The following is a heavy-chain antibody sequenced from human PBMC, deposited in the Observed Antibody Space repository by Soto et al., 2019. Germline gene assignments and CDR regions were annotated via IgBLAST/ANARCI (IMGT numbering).Heavy chain of an antibody. CDR2: ISYDGSNK. CDR1: GFTFRSYV. J-gene: IGHJ4*02. V-gene: IGHV3-30*18. CDR3: AKAWRYRCSSTSCYRTYYFDY. D-gene: IGHD2-2*01. Sequence: GGSLRLSCVASGFTFRSYVMHWVRQAPGKGLEWVAVISYDGSNKYYADSVKGRFTISRDNSKNTLYLQMNSLRAEDTAVYYCAKAWRYRCSSTSCYRTYYFDYWGQGTLVTVSS.